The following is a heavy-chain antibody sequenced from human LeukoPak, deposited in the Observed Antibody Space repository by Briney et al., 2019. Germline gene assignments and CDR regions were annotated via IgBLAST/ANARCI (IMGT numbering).Heavy chain of an antibody. Sequence: GSLRLSCAASGFTFSDYYMSWIRQAPGKGLEWIGYIYYSGSTNYNPSLKSRVTISVDTSKNHFSLKLNSVTAADTAMYYCARWAGRDGYSEGGYFDYWGQGTLVTVSS. J-gene: IGHJ4*02. CDR1: GFTFSDYY. CDR3: ARWAGRDGYSEGGYFDY. D-gene: IGHD5-24*01. CDR2: IYYSGST. V-gene: IGHV4-59*01.